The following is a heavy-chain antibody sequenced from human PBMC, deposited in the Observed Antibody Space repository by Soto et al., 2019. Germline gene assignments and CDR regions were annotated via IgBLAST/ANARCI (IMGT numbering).Heavy chain of an antibody. V-gene: IGHV4-30-2*01. CDR1: GGSISSGGYS. D-gene: IGHD3-3*02. J-gene: IGHJ4*02. Sequence: QLQLQESGSGLVKPSQTLSLTCAVPGGSISSGGYSWSWIRQPPGKGLEWIGYMYHSGSTYYNPSIKSRVTISIDRSKTLFSLKLSSVTGADTAVYYCARVADYWGQGILVTVSS. CDR2: MYHSGST. CDR3: ARVADY.